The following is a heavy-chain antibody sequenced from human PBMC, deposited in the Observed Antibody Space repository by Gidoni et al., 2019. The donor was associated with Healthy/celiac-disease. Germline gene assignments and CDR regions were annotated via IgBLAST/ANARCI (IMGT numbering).Heavy chain of an antibody. CDR3: ARTLRYYDILTGSPGGGEFDY. V-gene: IGHV2-26*01. CDR1: GFSLSNARMG. J-gene: IGHJ4*02. D-gene: IGHD3-9*01. Sequence: QVTLKESGPVLVKPTETLTLTCTVSGFSLSNARMGVSWIRQPPGQALEWLAHIFSKDEKSSSTSLKSRLTISKDTAKSQVVLTMTNMDPVDTAPYYCARTLRYYDILTGSPGGGEFDYWGQGTLVTVSS. CDR2: IFSKDEK.